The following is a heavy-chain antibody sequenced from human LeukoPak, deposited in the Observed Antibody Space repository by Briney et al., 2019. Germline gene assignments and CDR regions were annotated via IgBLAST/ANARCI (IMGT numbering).Heavy chain of an antibody. CDR2: FDPEDGET. V-gene: IGHV1-24*01. J-gene: IGHJ4*02. CDR3: AKDGALSTSWYFYCDY. D-gene: IGHD2-2*01. CDR1: GYTLTELS. Sequence: ASVKLSCKVSGYTLTELSMHWVRQAPGKGLEWMGGFDPEDGETIYAQKFQGRVTMTEDTSTDTAYMELSSLRAEDTAVYYCAKDGALSTSWYFYCDYWGQGTLVTVSS.